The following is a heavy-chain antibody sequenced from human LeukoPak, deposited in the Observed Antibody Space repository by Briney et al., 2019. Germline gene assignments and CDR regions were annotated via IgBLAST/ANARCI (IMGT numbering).Heavy chain of an antibody. CDR3: AKDISTYYYYGIDV. D-gene: IGHD2/OR15-2a*01. V-gene: IGHV3-43*02. CDR2: ISGDGGST. CDR1: GFTFDDYA. Sequence: GRSLRLSCAASGFTFDDYAMHWVRQAPGKGLEWVSLISGDGGSTYYADSVKGRFTISRDNSKNSLYLQMNSLRTEDTALYYCAKDISTYYYYGIDVWGQGTTVTVSS. J-gene: IGHJ6*02.